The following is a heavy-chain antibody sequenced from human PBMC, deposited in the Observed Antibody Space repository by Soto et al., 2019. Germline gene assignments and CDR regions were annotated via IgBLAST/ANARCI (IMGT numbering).Heavy chain of an antibody. CDR2: FDPEDGET. CDR3: ATANRMITFGGVTSYYFDY. CDR1: GYTLTELS. J-gene: IGHJ4*02. V-gene: IGHV1-24*01. D-gene: IGHD3-16*01. Sequence: QVQLVESGAEVKKPGASVKVSCKVSGYTLTELSMHWVRQAPGKGLEWMGGFDPEDGETIYAQKFQGRVTMTEDTSTDTAYMELSSLRSEDTAVYYCATANRMITFGGVTSYYFDYWGQGTLVTVSS.